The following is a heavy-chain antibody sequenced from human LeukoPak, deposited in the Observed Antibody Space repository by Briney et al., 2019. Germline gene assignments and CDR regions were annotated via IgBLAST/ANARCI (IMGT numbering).Heavy chain of an antibody. Sequence: AETVSLICAVSGYSMTRDFYWSWIRQPPGTGLEWIAYVYYSGPLLYNSSLWRRVSLSVETSQNQLSLKLNSLTAADTAVFYCARGTPSKCTGGSCFSGYFDHCGQGILVTVSS. CDR3: ARGTPSKCTGGSCFSGYFDH. V-gene: IGHV4-38-2*01. J-gene: IGHJ4*02. CDR1: GYSMTRDFY. CDR2: VYYSGPL. D-gene: IGHD2-15*01.